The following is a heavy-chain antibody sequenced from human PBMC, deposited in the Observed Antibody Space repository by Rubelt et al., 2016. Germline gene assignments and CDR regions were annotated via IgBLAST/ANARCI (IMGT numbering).Heavy chain of an antibody. J-gene: IGHJ4*02. CDR3: AGEDSSGWYKTFDY. CDR1: GGSFSGYY. V-gene: IGHV4-34*01. CDR2: INHSRST. Sequence: QVQLQQWGAGLLKPSETLSLTCAVYGGSFSGYYWSWIRQPPGKGLEWIGEINHSRSTNYNPSLGMVSPFSVATSKTLCSLKLSSVTAADTAVYYCAGEDSSGWYKTFDYWGQGTLVTVSS. D-gene: IGHD6-19*01.